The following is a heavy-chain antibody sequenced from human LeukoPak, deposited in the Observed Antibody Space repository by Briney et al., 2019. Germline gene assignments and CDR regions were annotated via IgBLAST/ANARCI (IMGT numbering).Heavy chain of an antibody. Sequence: ASVKVSCKASGDTFTTSHMHWVRQAPGQGLEWMGKINTSGGSTTYAQQFQGRVSMTRDLSMSTVYMELSSLRSEDTAVYYCVRNLMQFTGLAYWGQGTLVTVSS. CDR2: INTSGGST. V-gene: IGHV1-46*01. CDR1: GDTFTTSH. J-gene: IGHJ4*02. CDR3: VRNLMQFTGLAY. D-gene: IGHD2-8*02.